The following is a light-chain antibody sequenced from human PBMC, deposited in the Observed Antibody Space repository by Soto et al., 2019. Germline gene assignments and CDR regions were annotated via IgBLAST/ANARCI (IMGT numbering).Light chain of an antibody. Sequence: EIVVTQSPATLSVSPGERVTLSCRASQSVSSNLAWYQQKPGQAPRLLIYGASTRATGIPARFSGSGSGTEFILTISSLQSEDFAVYYCQQYNNWPQTFGQGTKV. CDR2: GAS. CDR1: QSVSSN. CDR3: QQYNNWPQT. V-gene: IGKV3-15*01. J-gene: IGKJ1*01.